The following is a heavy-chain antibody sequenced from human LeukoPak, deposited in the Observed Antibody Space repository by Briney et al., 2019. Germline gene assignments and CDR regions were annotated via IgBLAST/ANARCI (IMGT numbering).Heavy chain of an antibody. CDR2: IDESGAGT. J-gene: IGHJ4*02. V-gene: IGHV3-23*01. CDR3: ANTHDYGDY. CDR1: GFTFNCFA. Sequence: GGSLRLSCAASGFTFNCFAMSWVRQAPGKGLEWVSGIDESGAGTFYADSVKGRFTISRDNSKNTLFLQMNSLRVEDTAVYYCANTHDYGDYWGQGTLVTVSS.